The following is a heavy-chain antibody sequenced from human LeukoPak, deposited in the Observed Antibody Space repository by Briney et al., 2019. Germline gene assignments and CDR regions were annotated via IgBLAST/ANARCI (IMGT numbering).Heavy chain of an antibody. Sequence: GEPLQISCQGSGYSFTSYCIGWVRQMPGKGLEWMGIIYPGDFDTRYSPSFQGQVTISADKSISTAYLQCSSLKASDTAMYYCASPHVVRGVQDAFDIWGQGTMVTVSS. D-gene: IGHD3-10*01. V-gene: IGHV5-51*01. J-gene: IGHJ3*02. CDR1: GYSFTSYC. CDR3: ASPHVVRGVQDAFDI. CDR2: IYPGDFDT.